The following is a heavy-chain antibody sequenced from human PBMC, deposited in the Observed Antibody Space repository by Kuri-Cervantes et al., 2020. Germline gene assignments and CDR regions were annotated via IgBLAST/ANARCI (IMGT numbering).Heavy chain of an antibody. Sequence: SVKVSCKASGGTFSSYAISWVRQAPGQGLEWMGGIIPIFGTANYAQKFQGRVTMTRNTSISTAYMELSSLRSEDTAVYYCARRKAARTNNWFDPWGQGTLVTVSS. CDR3: ARRKAARTNNWFDP. J-gene: IGHJ5*02. V-gene: IGHV1-69*05. CDR2: IIPIFGTA. CDR1: GGTFSSYA. D-gene: IGHD6-6*01.